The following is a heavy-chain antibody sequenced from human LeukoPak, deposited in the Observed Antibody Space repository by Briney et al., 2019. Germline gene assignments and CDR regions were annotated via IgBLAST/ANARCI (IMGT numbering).Heavy chain of an antibody. CDR2: ISGSGDT. CDR1: GFSFSTYD. D-gene: IGHD3-3*01. Sequence: GGSLRLSCAASGFSFSTYDMNWVRQAPGKGLEWVSGISGSGDTFYADSVKGRFAISRDNSKNTLYLQMNSLRAEDTAVYYCAKGNSITIFGVVSWGQGTLVTVSS. V-gene: IGHV3-23*01. J-gene: IGHJ5*02. CDR3: AKGNSITIFGVVS.